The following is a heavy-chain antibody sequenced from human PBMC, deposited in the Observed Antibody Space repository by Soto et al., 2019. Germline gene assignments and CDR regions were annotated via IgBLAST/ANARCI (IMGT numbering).Heavy chain of an antibody. D-gene: IGHD5-18*01. Sequence: GESLRLSCAASGFTFSSYAMSWVRQAPGKGLEWVSAISGSGGSTYYADSVKGRFTISRDNSKNTLYLQMNSLRVEDTAVYYCAKLPPIQLWLTWFDSWGQGTLVTVSS. CDR1: GFTFSSYA. CDR3: AKLPPIQLWLTWFDS. J-gene: IGHJ5*01. CDR2: ISGSGGST. V-gene: IGHV3-23*01.